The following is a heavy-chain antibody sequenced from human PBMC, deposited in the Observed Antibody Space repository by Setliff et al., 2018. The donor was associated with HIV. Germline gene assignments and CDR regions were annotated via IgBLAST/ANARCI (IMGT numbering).Heavy chain of an antibody. D-gene: IGHD1-26*01. CDR3: ARAMYSVNRGLSPGLFDY. J-gene: IGHJ4*02. CDR1: GDTLSSYA. Sequence: GASVKVSCKTSGDTLSSYAITWVRQAPGQGLEWMGRIIPIFGTADYAQKFQGRVTLTADESTSIAYMELNSLRSEDTAVYYCARAMYSVNRGLSPGLFDYWGQGTQVTVSS. CDR2: IIPIFGTA. V-gene: IGHV1-69*13.